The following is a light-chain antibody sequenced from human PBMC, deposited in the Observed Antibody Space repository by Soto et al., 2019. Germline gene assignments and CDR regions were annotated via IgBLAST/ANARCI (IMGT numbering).Light chain of an antibody. CDR3: QQYGYSSWT. Sequence: EIVLTQSPGTLSLSPGERATLSCRASQSVDSKYLAWYQQKPGQAPRILIFAASSRATGIPDRFSGSGSGTDFTLTISRLEHGDFAVYYCQQYGYSSWTFGQGTRVAIK. J-gene: IGKJ1*01. V-gene: IGKV3-20*01. CDR2: AAS. CDR1: QSVDSKY.